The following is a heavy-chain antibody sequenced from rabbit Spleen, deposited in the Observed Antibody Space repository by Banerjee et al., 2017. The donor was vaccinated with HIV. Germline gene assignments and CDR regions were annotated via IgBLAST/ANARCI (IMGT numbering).Heavy chain of an antibody. Sequence: QSLEESGGGLVQPEGSLTLTCTASGFSLSSYDMSWVRQAPEKGLEWIAYITKDNRIMYANWAKGRFTISRTSSTTVTLQMTSLTAADTATYFCARHWDLWGPGTLVTVS. CDR2: ITKDNRIM. CDR1: GFSLSSYD. J-gene: IGHJ4*01. CDR3: ARHWDL. V-gene: IGHV1S40*01.